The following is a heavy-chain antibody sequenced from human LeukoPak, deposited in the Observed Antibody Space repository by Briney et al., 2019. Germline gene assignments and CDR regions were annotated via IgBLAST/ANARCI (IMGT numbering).Heavy chain of an antibody. CDR3: AKVLGGLWPGIDY. V-gene: IGHV3-74*01. J-gene: IGHJ4*02. Sequence: ETRGSLRLSCAASGFTFSSCWMHWVRQAPGKGLVWVSRISPDGSSALYADSVKGRFTISRDNAKNTLYLQVNSLRAEDTAVYYCAKVLGGLWPGIDYWGQGNVVTVSS. CDR2: ISPDGSSA. D-gene: IGHD2-15*01. CDR1: GFTFSSCW.